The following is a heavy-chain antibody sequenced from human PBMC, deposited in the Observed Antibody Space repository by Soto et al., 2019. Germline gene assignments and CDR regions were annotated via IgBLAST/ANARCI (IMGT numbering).Heavy chain of an antibody. CDR1: GLTFAAYT. Sequence: GGSLRLSCTGSGLTFAAYTMSWVRQAPGKGLEWVGSIRSTAYGAPIEVAASVKDRFTISRDDSNGIAYLQMNSLKTEDAAIYYCTSIKEWLIRRRFHYFGMDVWGQGTTVTVSS. D-gene: IGHD6-19*01. CDR2: IRSTAYGAPI. J-gene: IGHJ6*02. CDR3: TSIKEWLIRRRFHYFGMDV. V-gene: IGHV3-49*04.